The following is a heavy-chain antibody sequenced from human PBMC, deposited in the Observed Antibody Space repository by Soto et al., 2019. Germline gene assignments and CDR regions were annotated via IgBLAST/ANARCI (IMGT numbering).Heavy chain of an antibody. D-gene: IGHD1-1*01. CDR1: GFTFSSYW. Sequence: EVQLVESGGGLVQPGGSLRLSCAVSGFTFSSYWMHWVRQAPGKGLVWVSRINGDGSTTNYADSVKGRFTISRDNDTKTLYLQMNSLRAEDTAVYYCAKGFRTWYFDLWGRGTLITVSS. V-gene: IGHV3-74*01. J-gene: IGHJ2*01. CDR2: INGDGSTT. CDR3: AKGFRTWYFDL.